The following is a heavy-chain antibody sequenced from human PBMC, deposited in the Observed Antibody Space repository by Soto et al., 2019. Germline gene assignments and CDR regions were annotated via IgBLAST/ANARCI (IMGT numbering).Heavy chain of an antibody. CDR1: GFTFSSYG. V-gene: IGHV3-30*18. D-gene: IGHD2-15*01. Sequence: QVQLVESGGGVVQPGRSLRLSCAASGFTFSSYGMHWVRQAPGKGLEWVAVISYDGSNKYYADSVKGRFTISRDNSKNALYLQMNSLRAEETAVYYCAKDMVAVVVVAALNYWGQGTLVTVSS. J-gene: IGHJ4*02. CDR3: AKDMVAVVVVAALNY. CDR2: ISYDGSNK.